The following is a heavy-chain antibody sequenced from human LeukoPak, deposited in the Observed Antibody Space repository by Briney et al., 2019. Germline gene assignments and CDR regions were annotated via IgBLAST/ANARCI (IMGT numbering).Heavy chain of an antibody. D-gene: IGHD3-22*01. V-gene: IGHV4-59*08. Sequence: SETLSLTCTISGGSVSDYYWSWIRQSPGKGLEWIGYIYYTGSTTYNPSLKSRVTISADTSKNQFSLKLSSVTAADTAVYYCARHGPFSYYYDSSGYSAPGYFDYWGQGTLVTVSS. J-gene: IGHJ4*02. CDR1: GGSVSDYY. CDR3: ARHGPFSYYYDSSGYSAPGYFDY. CDR2: IYYTGST.